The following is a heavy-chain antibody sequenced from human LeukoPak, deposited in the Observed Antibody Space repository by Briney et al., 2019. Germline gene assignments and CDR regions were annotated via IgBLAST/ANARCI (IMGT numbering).Heavy chain of an antibody. CDR3: ARVSGSIVARSAWFDS. Sequence: ASVKVSCKASGYIFTKYGFTWVRQAPGQGLEWMGWISAYDGYTNHAQRFQGRVTMTTDASTSTAYMELRSLRSDDTAVYYCARVSGSIVARSAWFDSWGQGTVVTVSS. CDR2: ISAYDGYT. D-gene: IGHD6-6*01. J-gene: IGHJ5*01. V-gene: IGHV1-18*01. CDR1: GYIFTKYG.